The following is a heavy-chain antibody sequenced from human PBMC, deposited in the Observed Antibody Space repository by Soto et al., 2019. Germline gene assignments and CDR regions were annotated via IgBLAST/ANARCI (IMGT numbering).Heavy chain of an antibody. Sequence: EVQLVESGGGLVQPGGSLRLSCAASGFTFSDHYMDWVRQAPGKGLEWVGRTRNKANSYTTEYAASVKGRFTISRDDSKNSLYLQMNSLKTEDTAVYYWAREGYYGSGSSHYYYYYGMDVWGQGTTVTVSS. CDR1: GFTFSDHY. J-gene: IGHJ6*02. CDR2: TRNKANSYTT. D-gene: IGHD3-10*01. CDR3: AREGYYGSGSSHYYYYYGMDV. V-gene: IGHV3-72*01.